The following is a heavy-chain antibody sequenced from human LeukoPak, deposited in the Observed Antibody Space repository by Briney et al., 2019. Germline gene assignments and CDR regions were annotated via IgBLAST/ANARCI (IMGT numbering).Heavy chain of an antibody. D-gene: IGHD6-13*01. CDR1: GFTFSSYG. CDR2: ISYDGSNK. CDR3: AKGAWAAAGNAGIDY. V-gene: IGHV3-30*18. Sequence: GGSLRLSCAASGFTFSSYGMHWVRQAPGKGLEWVAVISYDGSNKYYADSVKGRFTISRDNSKNTLYLQMNSLRAEDTAVYYCAKGAWAAAGNAGIDYWGQGTLVTVSS. J-gene: IGHJ4*02.